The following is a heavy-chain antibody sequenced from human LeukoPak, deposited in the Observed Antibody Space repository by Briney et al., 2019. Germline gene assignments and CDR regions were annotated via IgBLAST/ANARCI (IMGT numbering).Heavy chain of an antibody. CDR3: GRRKFSSPWSDP. CDR2: IYPGDSRT. Sequence: KPGESLKISCKGSGDTFATSWIGWVRQLPGKGLEWMGVIYPGDSRTRYNPSFQGQVTISADRSINTAYLQWNSLKASDTAMYYCGRRKFSSPWSDPWGQGTLVTVSS. D-gene: IGHD2-2*01. J-gene: IGHJ5*02. V-gene: IGHV5-51*03. CDR1: GDTFATSW.